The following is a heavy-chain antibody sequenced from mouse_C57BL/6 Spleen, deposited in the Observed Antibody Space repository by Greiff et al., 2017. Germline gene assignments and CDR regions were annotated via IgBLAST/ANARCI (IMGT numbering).Heavy chain of an antibody. Sequence: EVQLVESGGGLVKPGGSLKLSCAASGFTFSSYTMSWVRQTPEKRLEWVATISGGGGNTYYPDSVKGRFTISRDNAKNTLYLQMSSLRSEDTALYYCARPNYYGSSYWYVDVWGTGTTVTVSS. J-gene: IGHJ1*03. CDR1: GFTFSSYT. CDR2: ISGGGGNT. V-gene: IGHV5-9*01. CDR3: ARPNYYGSSYWYVDV. D-gene: IGHD1-1*01.